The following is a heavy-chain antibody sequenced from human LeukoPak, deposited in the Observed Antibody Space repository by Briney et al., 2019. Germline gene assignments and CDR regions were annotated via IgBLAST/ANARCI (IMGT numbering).Heavy chain of an antibody. D-gene: IGHD1-7*01. CDR1: GCTFSSYA. J-gene: IGHJ4*02. V-gene: IGHV3-30-3*01. Sequence: GGSLRLSCAASGCTFSSYAMHWVRQAPGKGLEWVAVISYDGSNKYYADSVKGRFTISRDNSKNTLYLQMNSLRAEDTAVYYCTRDGGENWNYVGTYYFDYWGQGTLVTVSS. CDR2: ISYDGSNK. CDR3: TRDGGENWNYVGTYYFDY.